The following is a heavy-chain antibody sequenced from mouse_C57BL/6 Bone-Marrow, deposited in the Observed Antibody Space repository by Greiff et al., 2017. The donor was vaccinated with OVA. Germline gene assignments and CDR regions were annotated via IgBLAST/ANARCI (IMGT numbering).Heavy chain of an antibody. D-gene: IGHD2-4*01. Sequence: VQLQQPGAELVKPGASVKMSCKASGYTFTSYWMHWVKQRPGQGLEWIGEIDPSDSYTNYNQKFKGKSTLTVDKSSSTAYMQLSSLTSEDSAVYYCARRDYDYDGYYFDYWGQGTTLTVSS. CDR1: GYTFTSYW. CDR3: ARRDYDYDGYYFDY. J-gene: IGHJ2*01. V-gene: IGHV1-69*01. CDR2: IDPSDSYT.